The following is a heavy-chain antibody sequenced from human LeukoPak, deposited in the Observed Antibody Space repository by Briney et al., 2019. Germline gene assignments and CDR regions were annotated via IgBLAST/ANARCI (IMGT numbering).Heavy chain of an antibody. CDR2: TRYDESDK. Sequence: GGSLRLSCTTSGFTFSSQDMHWVRQAPGKGLEWVAFTRYDESDKYYADSVKGRFTISRDNSKNTLYLQLTGLSPEDTAMYYCAKPDVAVDWGAYWGQGTLVTVSS. D-gene: IGHD3-9*01. J-gene: IGHJ4*02. CDR1: GFTFSSQD. CDR3: AKPDVAVDWGAY. V-gene: IGHV3-30*02.